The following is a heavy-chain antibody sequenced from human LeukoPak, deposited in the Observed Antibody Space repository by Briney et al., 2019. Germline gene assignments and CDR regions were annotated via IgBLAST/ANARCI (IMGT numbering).Heavy chain of an antibody. CDR3: ARAWRYTDWFDP. J-gene: IGHJ5*02. D-gene: IGHD1-14*01. V-gene: IGHV1-46*01. CDR1: GYTFTNFY. CDR2: INPSDDST. Sequence: ASVKVSCNASGYTFTNFYMHWVRQAPGQGLEWMGIINPSDDSTIYAQKFQGRVTVTRDTSTSTVYMELSSLSSEDTAVYYCARAWRYTDWFDPWGQGTLVTVSS.